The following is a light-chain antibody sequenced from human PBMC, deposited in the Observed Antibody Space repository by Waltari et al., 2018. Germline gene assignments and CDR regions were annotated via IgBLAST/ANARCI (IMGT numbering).Light chain of an antibody. J-gene: IGLJ3*02. CDR2: RSD. CDR1: GPNIGVNV. CDR3: AAWDDSLHGHWV. V-gene: IGLV1-44*01. Sequence: QSVLTQPPSASGTPGPRVTLSSSGSGPNIGVNVVNWYQQRPGKAPKLRIYRSDHRPSGVPDRFSGSKSGTAASLAISGLLADDEADYYCAAWDDSLHGHWVFGGGTKVTVL.